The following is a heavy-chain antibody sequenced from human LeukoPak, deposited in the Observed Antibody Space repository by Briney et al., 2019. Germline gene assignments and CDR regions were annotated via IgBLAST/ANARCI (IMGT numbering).Heavy chain of an antibody. CDR1: GASISSYY. CDR3: ARVGSGVYGAFDI. Sequence: PSETLSLTRTVSGASISSYYGSWIRQPAGKGLYWIGRIYTSASTNYNSSLKSRVTMSVDTSKIQFSLKLSSVAAADTAVYYCARVGSGVYGAFDIWGQGTMVTVSS. CDR2: IYTSAST. J-gene: IGHJ3*02. V-gene: IGHV4-4*07. D-gene: IGHD3-10*01.